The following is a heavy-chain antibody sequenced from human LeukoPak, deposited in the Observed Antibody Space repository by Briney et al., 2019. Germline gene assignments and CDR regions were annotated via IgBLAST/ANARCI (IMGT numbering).Heavy chain of an antibody. Sequence: GRSLRLSCAASGFTFSSYGMHWVRQAPGKGLEWVAVISYDGSNKYYADSVKGRFTISRDNSKNTLYLQVNSLRAEDTAVYYCANLGNYWGQGTLVTVSS. J-gene: IGHJ4*02. CDR3: ANLGNY. V-gene: IGHV3-30*18. CDR1: GFTFSSYG. D-gene: IGHD3-16*01. CDR2: ISYDGSNK.